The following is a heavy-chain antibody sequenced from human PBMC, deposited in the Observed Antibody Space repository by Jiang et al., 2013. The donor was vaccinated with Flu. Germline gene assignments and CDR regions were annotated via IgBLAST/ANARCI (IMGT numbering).Heavy chain of an antibody. D-gene: IGHD3-3*01. Sequence: GSGLVKPSQTLSLTCTVSGGSIGSGYYYWSWIRQPAGKGLEWIGRIYSTGNTNYNPSLKSRVTISVDTSKKQSSLKLSSVTATDTAVYYCAREPSTISGVITWWYFDSWGQGTLVTVSS. CDR2: IYSTGNT. CDR3: AREPSTISGVITWWYFDS. CDR1: GGSIGSGYYY. J-gene: IGHJ4*02. V-gene: IGHV4-61*02.